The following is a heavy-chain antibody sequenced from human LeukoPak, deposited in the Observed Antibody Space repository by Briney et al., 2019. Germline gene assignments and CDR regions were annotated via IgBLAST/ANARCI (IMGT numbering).Heavy chain of an antibody. CDR2: ISGNGGRT. V-gene: IGHV3-23*01. J-gene: IGHJ4*02. D-gene: IGHD1-14*01. CDR3: AKDFGRNLGGPGY. CDR1: GFPFSTYT. Sequence: GGFLRLSCAASGFPFSTYTMAWVRQAPGGGLECVSGISGNGGRTYYADSVKGRFAISRDDSKSTLYLQMNSLRGEDTAVYYCAKDFGRNLGGPGYWGRGTLVIVSS.